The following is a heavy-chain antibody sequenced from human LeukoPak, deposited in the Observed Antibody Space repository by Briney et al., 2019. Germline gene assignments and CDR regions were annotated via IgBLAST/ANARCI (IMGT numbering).Heavy chain of an antibody. V-gene: IGHV3-30*03. CDR3: ARYAEYAVSTPCY. D-gene: IGHD2-8*01. CDR2: LSYDGNYK. CDR1: GFXFSSYG. Sequence: PGGSLRLSCGASGFXFSSYGIHWVRQAPGKGLEWVAVLSYDGNYKYYADSVKGRFAISRDNSENTLYLQMNSLRAEDTAVYYCARYAEYAVSTPCYWGQGTLVTVSA. J-gene: IGHJ4*02.